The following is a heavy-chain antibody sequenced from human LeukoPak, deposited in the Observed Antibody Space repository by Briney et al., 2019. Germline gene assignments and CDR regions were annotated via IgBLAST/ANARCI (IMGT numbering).Heavy chain of an antibody. D-gene: IGHD2-8*01. CDR2: INPNSGNT. J-gene: IGHJ4*02. CDR1: GYTFTGYY. Sequence: GASVKVSCKASGYTFTGYYMHWERQAPGQGLEWMGWINPNSGNTHYAQKFQDRVTMTRDTSISTAYMELNSLRSDDTAVYYCAREGLIWYYFDYWGQGTLVTVSS. V-gene: IGHV1-2*02. CDR3: AREGLIWYYFDY.